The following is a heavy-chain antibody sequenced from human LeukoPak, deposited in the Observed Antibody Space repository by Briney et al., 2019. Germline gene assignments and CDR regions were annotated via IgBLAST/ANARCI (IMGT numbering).Heavy chain of an antibody. D-gene: IGHD3-10*01. CDR1: GDSVSSNSAA. J-gene: IGHJ3*02. Sequence: SQTLSLTCAISGDSVSSNSAAWNWIRQSPSRGLEWLGRTYYRSKWYNDYAVSVKSRITINPDTSKNQFSLQLNSVTPEDTAVYYCARDRVGVYSYGSGSYYKRADAFDIWGQGTMVTVSS. CDR3: ARDRVGVYSYGSGSYYKRADAFDI. CDR2: TYYRSKWYN. V-gene: IGHV6-1*01.